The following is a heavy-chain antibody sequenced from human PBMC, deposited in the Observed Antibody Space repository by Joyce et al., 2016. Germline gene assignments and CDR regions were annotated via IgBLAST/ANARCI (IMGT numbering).Heavy chain of an antibody. D-gene: IGHD3/OR15-3a*01. J-gene: IGHJ4*02. CDR2: ISYASSNK. Sequence: QVQLVESGGGVVQPGRSLRLSCAASGFAFGTYAMHWVRQAPGKGREWVAVISYASSNKYYADSVTGRFTISRDNSNNTLYLQLNSLRTEDTAVYYCARDRDTIMISAPDYWGQGALVTVSS. CDR1: GFAFGTYA. CDR3: ARDRDTIMISAPDY. V-gene: IGHV3-30*04.